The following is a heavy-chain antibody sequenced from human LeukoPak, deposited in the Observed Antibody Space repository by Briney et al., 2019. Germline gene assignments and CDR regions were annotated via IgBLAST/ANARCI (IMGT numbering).Heavy chain of an antibody. Sequence: SGPTRVTPTETLTLTCTFSGFSLSTSGVGVGWSRPPPGKALEWLALIYWDDDKRYSPSLKSRLTITNDTSKNQVVLTMTNMDPVDTATYYCAHSFHDSISFDYWGQGTLVTVSS. V-gene: IGHV2-5*02. D-gene: IGHD2-21*01. CDR3: AHSFHDSISFDY. CDR2: IYWDDDK. J-gene: IGHJ4*02. CDR1: GFSLSTSGVG.